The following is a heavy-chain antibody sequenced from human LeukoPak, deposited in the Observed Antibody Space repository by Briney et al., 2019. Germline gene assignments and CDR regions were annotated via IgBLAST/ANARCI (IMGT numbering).Heavy chain of an antibody. D-gene: IGHD2-15*01. Sequence: GGSLRLSCEASGFTFSNYGMHWVRQAPGKGLEWVAFIWYDGSSKYYADSVKGRFTVSRDNSKNTLSLQMNSLRAEDTAVYYCAKEGYGPNDYWGQGTLVTVSS. V-gene: IGHV3-30*02. J-gene: IGHJ4*02. CDR3: AKEGYGPNDY. CDR1: GFTFSNYG. CDR2: IWYDGSSK.